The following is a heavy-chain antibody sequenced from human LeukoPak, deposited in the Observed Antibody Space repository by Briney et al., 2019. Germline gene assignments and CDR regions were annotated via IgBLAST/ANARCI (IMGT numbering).Heavy chain of an antibody. V-gene: IGHV3-30-3*01. CDR3: AREYCSSTSCSHHYYYYMDV. J-gene: IGHJ6*03. CDR1: GFTFSSYA. CDR2: MSYDGSNK. D-gene: IGHD2-2*01. Sequence: PVGSLRLSCAASGFTFSSYAMHWVRQAPGKGLEWVAVMSYDGSNKYYADSVKGRFTISRDNSKNTLYLQMNSLRAEDTAVYYCAREYCSSTSCSHHYYYYMDVWGKGTTVTVSS.